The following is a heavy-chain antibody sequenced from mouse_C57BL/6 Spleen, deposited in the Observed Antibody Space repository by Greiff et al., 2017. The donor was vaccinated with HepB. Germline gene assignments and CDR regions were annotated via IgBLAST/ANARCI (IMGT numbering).Heavy chain of an antibody. CDR3: AREFITTGGYFDY. D-gene: IGHD1-1*01. CDR1: GYAFPNYL. CDR2: INPGSGGT. V-gene: IGHV1-54*01. Sequence: QVQLKESGAELVRPGTSVKVSCKASGYAFPNYLLEWVKQRPGQGLEWIGVINPGSGGTNSNEKFKGKATLTADKSSSTAYMQLSSLTSEDSAVYFCAREFITTGGYFDYWGKGTTLTVSA. J-gene: IGHJ2*01.